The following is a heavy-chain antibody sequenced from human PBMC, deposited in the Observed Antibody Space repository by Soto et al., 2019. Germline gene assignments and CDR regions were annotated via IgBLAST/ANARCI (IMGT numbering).Heavy chain of an antibody. CDR2: ISAYNGNT. J-gene: IGHJ3*02. CDR1: GYTFTSYG. D-gene: IGHD3-10*01. V-gene: IGHV1-18*01. CDR3: ARDSAYYGAGSYYVVGAFDI. Sequence: QVQLVQSGAEVKKPGASVKVSCKASGYTFTSYGIIWVRQAPGQGLEGMGWISAYNGNTNYAQTLQGRVTMTTDTSTSTAYMELRSLRSDDTAVYYCARDSAYYGAGSYYVVGAFDIWGQGTMVTVSS.